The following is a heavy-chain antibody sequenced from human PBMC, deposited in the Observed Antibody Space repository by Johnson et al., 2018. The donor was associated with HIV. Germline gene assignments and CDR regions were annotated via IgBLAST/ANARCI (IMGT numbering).Heavy chain of an antibody. CDR1: GFTFSSYD. D-gene: IGHD2-2*03. Sequence: VQLVESGGGLIQPGGSLRLSCAASGFTFSSYDMHWVRQATGKGLEWVSAIGTAGDTYYPGSVKGRFTISRENAKNSLYLQMNSLRAEDTALYYCAKSGLSDGPYLDRPFDIWGQGTMVTVSS. J-gene: IGHJ3*02. V-gene: IGHV3-13*01. CDR2: IGTAGDT. CDR3: AKSGLSDGPYLDRPFDI.